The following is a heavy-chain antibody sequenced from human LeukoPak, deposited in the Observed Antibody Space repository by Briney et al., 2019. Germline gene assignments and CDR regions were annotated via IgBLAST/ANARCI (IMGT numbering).Heavy chain of an antibody. Sequence: ASVKVSCKASGYTFTSYDINWLRQATAQGLEGMGWMNPNSDNTGYAQKFQGRVIMTRNTSISTAYMELRSLRSDDTAVYYCARDSVSMITFGGVIPRPFDYWGQGTLVTVSS. CDR2: MNPNSDNT. V-gene: IGHV1-8*01. CDR1: GYTFTSYD. D-gene: IGHD3-16*02. CDR3: ARDSVSMITFGGVIPRPFDY. J-gene: IGHJ4*02.